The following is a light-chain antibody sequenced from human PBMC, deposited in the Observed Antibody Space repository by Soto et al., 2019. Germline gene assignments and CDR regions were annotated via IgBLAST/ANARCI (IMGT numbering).Light chain of an antibody. CDR1: QSVSSSY. J-gene: IGKJ5*01. CDR3: QQYEDT. CDR2: GAS. V-gene: IGKV3-20*01. Sequence: SPGPLSLSPGERATLSCRASQSVSSSYLAWYQQKPGQAPRLLIYGASSRATGIPDRFSGSGSGTDFTLTISRLEPEDFAVYYWQQYEDTFGQGTRLEIK.